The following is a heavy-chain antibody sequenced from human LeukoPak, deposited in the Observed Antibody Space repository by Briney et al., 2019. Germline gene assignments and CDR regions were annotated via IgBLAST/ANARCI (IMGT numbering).Heavy chain of an antibody. CDR3: ALMVATTRPTGYYYYGMDV. Sequence: ASVKVSCKASGGTFSSYAISWVRQAPGQGLEWTGGIIPIFGTANYAQKFQGRVTITADESTSTAYMELSSLRSEDTAVYYCALMVATTRPTGYYYYGMDVWGKGTTVTVSS. V-gene: IGHV1-69*13. J-gene: IGHJ6*04. D-gene: IGHD5-12*01. CDR1: GGTFSSYA. CDR2: IIPIFGTA.